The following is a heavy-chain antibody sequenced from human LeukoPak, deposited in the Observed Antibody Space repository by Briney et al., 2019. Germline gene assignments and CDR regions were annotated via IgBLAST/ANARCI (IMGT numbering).Heavy chain of an antibody. CDR1: GFTFSSYA. CDR2: ISSNGGST. J-gene: IGHJ4*02. Sequence: GGSLRLSCAASGFTFSSYAMHWVRQAPGKGLEYDSAISSNGGSTYYANSVKGRFTISRDNSKNTLYLQMGSLRAEDMAVYYCARGPDYWGQGTLVTVSS. V-gene: IGHV3-64*01. CDR3: ARGPDY.